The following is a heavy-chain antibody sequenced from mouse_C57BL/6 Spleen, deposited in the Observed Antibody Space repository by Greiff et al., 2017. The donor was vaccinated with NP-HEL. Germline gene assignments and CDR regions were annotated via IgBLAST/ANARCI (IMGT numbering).Heavy chain of an antibody. D-gene: IGHD2-10*02. V-gene: IGHV1-59*01. CDR3: ARSGYGNYPYYCDY. Sequence: QVQLQQPGAELVRPGTSVKLSCKASGYTFTSYWMHWVKQRPGQGLEWIGVIDPSDSYTNYNQKFKGKATLTVDTSSSTAYMQLSSLTSEDSAVYYCARSGYGNYPYYCDYWGQGTTLTVSS. J-gene: IGHJ2*01. CDR2: IDPSDSYT. CDR1: GYTFTSYW.